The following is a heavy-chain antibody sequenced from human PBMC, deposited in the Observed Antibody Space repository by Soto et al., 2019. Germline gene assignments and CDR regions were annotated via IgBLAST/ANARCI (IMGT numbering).Heavy chain of an antibody. CDR1: GGAISNYY. CDR3: ASELSTVTNYGMDV. D-gene: IGHD4-17*01. V-gene: IGHV4-59*01. CDR2: IYYSGST. Sequence: QMQLQESGPGLVKPSETLSLTCTVSGGAISNYYWSWIRQPPGKELEWIAYIYYSGSTNYNPSLKSRVTISVDTSKNQFSLKLSSVTAADTAVYYCASELSTVTNYGMDVWGQGTTVTVSS. J-gene: IGHJ6*02.